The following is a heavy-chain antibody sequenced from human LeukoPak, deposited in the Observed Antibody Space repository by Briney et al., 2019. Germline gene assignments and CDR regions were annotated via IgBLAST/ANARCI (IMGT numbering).Heavy chain of an antibody. V-gene: IGHV3-30-3*01. CDR3: ARGPLFVVVVAAPDY. J-gene: IGHJ4*02. CDR2: ISYDGSNK. CDR1: GFTFSSYA. Sequence: GGSLRLSCAASGFTFSSYAMHWVRQAPGKGLEWVAVISYDGSNKYYADSVKGRFTISRDNSKNTLYLQMNSLRAEDTAVYYCARGPLFVVVVAAPDYWGQGTLVTVSS. D-gene: IGHD2-15*01.